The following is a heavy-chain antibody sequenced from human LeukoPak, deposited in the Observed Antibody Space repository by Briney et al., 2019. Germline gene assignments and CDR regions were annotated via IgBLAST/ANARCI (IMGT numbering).Heavy chain of an antibody. D-gene: IGHD2-8*01. V-gene: IGHV3-21*01. CDR2: ISGSVSTI. CDR1: RFTFSHYS. J-gene: IGHJ5*02. Sequence: GGSLRPSCAASRFTFSHYSMNSVRQAPGKGLEWVSSISGSVSTIYYADSLKGRFTISRDNAKSSLYLQMSSLRAEDTAVYYCARGMDWFDPWGRGTLVTVSS. CDR3: ARGMDWFDP.